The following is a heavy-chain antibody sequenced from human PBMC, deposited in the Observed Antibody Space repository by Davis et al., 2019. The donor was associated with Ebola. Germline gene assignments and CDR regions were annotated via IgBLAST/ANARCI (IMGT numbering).Heavy chain of an antibody. CDR2: IYYSGRT. V-gene: IGHV4-59*01. J-gene: IGHJ4*02. Sequence: MPSDTLSPTFTVPGASISSNYWSWNRQPPGKGLEWIEYIYYSGRTNYNPSLKSRVTISVDTSKNQFSLKLSSVTAADTAVYYCAREGQQLGVSEYWGQGTLVTVSS. CDR1: GASISSNY. D-gene: IGHD6-13*01. CDR3: AREGQQLGVSEY.